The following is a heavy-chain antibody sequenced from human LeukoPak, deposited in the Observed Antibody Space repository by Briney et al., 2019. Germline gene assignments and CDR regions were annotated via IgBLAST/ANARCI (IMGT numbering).Heavy chain of an antibody. V-gene: IGHV3-66*01. CDR3: ARASPPYDFWSGYRDYYYYYMDV. CDR1: GFTVSSNY. Sequence: GGSLRLSCAASGFTVSSNYMSWVRQAPGKGLEWVSVIYSGGSTYYADSVKGRFTISRDNSKNTLYLQMNSLRAEDTAVYYCARASPPYDFWSGYRDYYYYYMDVWGKGTTVTVSS. D-gene: IGHD3-3*01. CDR2: IYSGGST. J-gene: IGHJ6*03.